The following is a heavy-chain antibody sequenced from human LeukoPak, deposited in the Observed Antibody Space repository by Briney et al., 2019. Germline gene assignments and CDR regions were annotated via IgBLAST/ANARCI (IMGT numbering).Heavy chain of an antibody. D-gene: IGHD3-10*01. V-gene: IGHV4-59*12. CDR2: IYYSGST. Sequence: SETLSLTCTVSGGSISSYYWSWIRQPPGKGLEWIGYIYYSGSTNYNPSLKSRVTISVDTSKNQFPLKLSSVTAADTAVYYCARGYPLLWFGELNYFDYWGQGTLVTVSS. CDR3: ARGYPLLWFGELNYFDY. J-gene: IGHJ4*02. CDR1: GGSISSYY.